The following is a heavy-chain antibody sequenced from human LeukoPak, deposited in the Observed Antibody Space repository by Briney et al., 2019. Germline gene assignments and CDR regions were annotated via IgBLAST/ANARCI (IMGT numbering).Heavy chain of an antibody. CDR2: ISGYNGET. Sequence: ASVKVSCKASGYTFTSYGITWVRQAPGQGLEWMGWISGYNGETKYAQKLQGRVTMTTDTSTSTAYMEVRSLRSDDTAVYFCARVEGPSIFGVIDYWGQGTLVTISS. CDR3: ARVEGPSIFGVIDY. CDR1: GYTFTSYG. V-gene: IGHV1-18*01. D-gene: IGHD3-3*01. J-gene: IGHJ4*02.